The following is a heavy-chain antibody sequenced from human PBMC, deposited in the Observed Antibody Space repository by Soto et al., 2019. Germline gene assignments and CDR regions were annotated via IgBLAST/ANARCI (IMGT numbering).Heavy chain of an antibody. CDR3: ARVPDR. CDR1: GGSISSGGYS. D-gene: IGHD2-2*01. J-gene: IGHJ5*02. V-gene: IGHV4-30-2*01. CDR2: IYHSGST. Sequence: PSETLSLTCAVSGGSISSGGYSWSWIRQPPGKGLECIGYIYHSGSTYYNPSLKSRVTISVDRSKNQFSLKLSSVTAADTAVYYCARVPDRWGQGNLVTVSX.